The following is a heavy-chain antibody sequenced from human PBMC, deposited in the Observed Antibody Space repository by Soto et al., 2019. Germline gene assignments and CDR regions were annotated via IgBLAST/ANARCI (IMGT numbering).Heavy chain of an antibody. Sequence: QTGGSLRLSCAASGFTFRSYAMNWVRQAPGKGPEWVSGISGSGDRAYHANSVKGRFTISRDNSKNTLYLQVNSSVTAADTAVYYCARVLLRWQDNWFDPWGQGTLVTVS. D-gene: IGHD4-17*01. CDR3: ARVLLRWQDNWFDP. CDR1: GFTFRSYA. J-gene: IGHJ5*02. V-gene: IGHV3-23*01. CDR2: ISGSGDRA.